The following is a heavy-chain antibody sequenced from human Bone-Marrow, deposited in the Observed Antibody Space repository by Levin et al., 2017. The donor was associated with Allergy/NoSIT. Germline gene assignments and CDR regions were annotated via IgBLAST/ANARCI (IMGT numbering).Heavy chain of an antibody. CDR1: GFTFSDYY. CDR2: ISSSGSTI. V-gene: IGHV3-11*01. J-gene: IGHJ3*02. CDR3: ATGDVDTAMVYAFDI. D-gene: IGHD5-18*01. Sequence: SCAASGFTFSDYYMSWIRQAPGKGLEWVSYISSSGSTIYYADSVKGRFTISRDNAKNSLYLQMNSLRAEDTAVYYCATGDVDTAMVYAFDIWGQGTMVTVSS.